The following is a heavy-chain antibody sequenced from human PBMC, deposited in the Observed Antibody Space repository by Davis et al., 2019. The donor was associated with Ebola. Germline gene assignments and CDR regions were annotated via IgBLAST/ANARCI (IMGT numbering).Heavy chain of an antibody. CDR2: ISSSSSYI. CDR3: AKDGSSGTWDY. V-gene: IGHV3-21*04. D-gene: IGHD6-19*01. J-gene: IGHJ4*02. Sequence: PGGSLRLSCAASGFTFSKYAMKWVRQAPGKGLEWVSSISSSSSYIYYADSVKGRFTISRDNAKNSLYLQMNSLRAEDTAVYYCAKDGSSGTWDYWGQGTLVTVSS. CDR1: GFTFSKYA.